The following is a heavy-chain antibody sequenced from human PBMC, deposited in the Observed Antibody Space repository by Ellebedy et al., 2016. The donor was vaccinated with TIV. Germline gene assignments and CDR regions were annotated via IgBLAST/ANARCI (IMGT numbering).Heavy chain of an antibody. CDR3: AGGSYTPYGMDV. Sequence: SETLSLTCTVSGGSVSSGSHYWNWIRQPPGKGLEWIGYSYYIGTTNYNPSLKSRVTISEDMSKNQVSLRLNSVTAADTAVYYCAGGSYTPYGMDVWGRGTTVIVSS. J-gene: IGHJ6*02. V-gene: IGHV4-61*01. D-gene: IGHD1-26*01. CDR2: SYYIGTT. CDR1: GGSVSSGSHY.